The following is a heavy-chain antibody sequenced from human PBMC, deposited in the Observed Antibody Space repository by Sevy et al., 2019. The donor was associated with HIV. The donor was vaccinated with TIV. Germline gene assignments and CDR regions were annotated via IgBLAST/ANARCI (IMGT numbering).Heavy chain of an antibody. Sequence: SETLSLTCTVSGGSISSSSYYWGWIRQPPGKGLEWIGSIYYSGSTYYNPSLKSRVTISVDTSKNQFSLKLSSVTAADTAVYYCARQGLKAVEPWGQGTLVTVSS. J-gene: IGHJ5*02. V-gene: IGHV4-39*01. D-gene: IGHD2-15*01. CDR2: IYYSGST. CDR3: ARQGLKAVEP. CDR1: GGSISSSSYY.